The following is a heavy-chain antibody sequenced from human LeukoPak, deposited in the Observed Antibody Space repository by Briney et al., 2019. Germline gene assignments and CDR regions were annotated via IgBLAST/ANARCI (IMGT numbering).Heavy chain of an antibody. V-gene: IGHV3-30-3*01. CDR3: ARGPMIVVDAEHTFDY. J-gene: IGHJ4*02. CDR2: ISYDGSNK. Sequence: GGSLRLSCAASGFTFSNYAMHWVRQAPGRGLEWAALISYDGSNKYYADSVKGRFTISRDNSKNTLYLQTNSLRTEDTAVYYCARGPMIVVDAEHTFDYWGQGTLVTVSS. CDR1: GFTFSNYA. D-gene: IGHD3-22*01.